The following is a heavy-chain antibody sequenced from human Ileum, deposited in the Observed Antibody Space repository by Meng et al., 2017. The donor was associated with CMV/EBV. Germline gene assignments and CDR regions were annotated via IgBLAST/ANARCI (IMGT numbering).Heavy chain of an antibody. CDR2: INPNSGGT. CDR3: ARGTRGINMVRAPLDY. V-gene: IGHV1-2*02. D-gene: IGHD3-10*01. J-gene: IGHJ4*02. CDR1: GYTFSDYY. Sequence: ASVKVSCKTSGYTFSDYYMHWVRQAPGQGLEWMGWINPNSGGTNYARKFQGRVIMTRGTPISTAYMELSRLRSDDTAVYYCARGTRGINMVRAPLDYWGQGTLVTVSS.